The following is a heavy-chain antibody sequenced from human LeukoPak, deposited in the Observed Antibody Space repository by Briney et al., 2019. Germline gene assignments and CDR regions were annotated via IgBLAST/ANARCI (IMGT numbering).Heavy chain of an antibody. CDR3: AREREWFGERYYFDY. CDR2: IYTSGST. CDR1: GGSISSGSYY. V-gene: IGHV4-61*02. Sequence: SSETLSLTCTVSGGSISSGSYYWSWIRQPAGKGLEWIGRIYTSGSTNYNPSLKSRVTISVDTSKNQFSLKLSSVTAADTAVYYCAREREWFGERYYFDYWGQGTLVTVSS. D-gene: IGHD3-10*01. J-gene: IGHJ4*02.